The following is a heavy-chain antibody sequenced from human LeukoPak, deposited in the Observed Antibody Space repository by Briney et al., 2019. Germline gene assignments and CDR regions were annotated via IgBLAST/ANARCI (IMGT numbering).Heavy chain of an antibody. J-gene: IGHJ4*02. CDR3: SRVRKSGLDY. CDR1: GGSISSYY. CDR2: IYYSGST. D-gene: IGHD3-3*01. Sequence: SETLSLTCIVSGGSISSYYWSWIRQPPGKGLEWIGYIYYSGSTNYNPSLKSRVTISVDTSKNQFSLKLSSVTAADTAVYYCSRVRKSGLDYWGQGTLVTVSS. V-gene: IGHV4-59*01.